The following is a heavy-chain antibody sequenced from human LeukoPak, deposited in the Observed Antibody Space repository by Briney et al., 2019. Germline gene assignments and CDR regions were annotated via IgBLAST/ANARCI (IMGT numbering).Heavy chain of an antibody. Sequence: ASVKVSCKASGYTFTGDFIHWVRQAPGQGLEWMGWINSDSGGTNYARKFQGRVTMTRDTSISTAYTELSSLRSDDTAVFYCARGNIATRRGENWFDPWGQGTLVTVSS. CDR1: GYTFTGDF. CDR2: INSDSGGT. D-gene: IGHD6-6*01. CDR3: ARGNIATRRGENWFDP. V-gene: IGHV1-2*02. J-gene: IGHJ5*02.